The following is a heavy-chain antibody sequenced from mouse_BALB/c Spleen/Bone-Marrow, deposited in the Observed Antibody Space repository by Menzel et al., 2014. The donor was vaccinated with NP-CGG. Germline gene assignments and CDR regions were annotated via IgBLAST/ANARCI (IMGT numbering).Heavy chain of an antibody. CDR3: ARLGGNYYYYAMDY. J-gene: IGHJ4*01. Sequence: VQLKESGPGLVKPSQSPSLTCTVTGYSITSDYAWNWIRQFPGNKLEWMGYISYSGSTSYNPSLKSRISITRDTSKNQFFLQLNSVTTEDTATYYCARLGGNYYYYAMDYRGQGTSVTVSS. V-gene: IGHV3-2*02. CDR1: GYSITSDYA. CDR2: ISYSGST. D-gene: IGHD2-1*01.